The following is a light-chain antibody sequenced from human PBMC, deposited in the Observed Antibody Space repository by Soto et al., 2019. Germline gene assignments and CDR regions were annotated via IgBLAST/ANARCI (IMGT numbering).Light chain of an antibody. V-gene: IGKV3-15*01. CDR2: GAS. Sequence: EIVMTQSPATLSVSPGERVTLSCRARQSVGSNLAWYQQKPGQAPRLLIYGASTRATGIPARFSGSGSGTDFTLTISSLQSEDFAVYYCQQYNNWPPWTFGQGTKVDIK. CDR1: QSVGSN. J-gene: IGKJ1*01. CDR3: QQYNNWPPWT.